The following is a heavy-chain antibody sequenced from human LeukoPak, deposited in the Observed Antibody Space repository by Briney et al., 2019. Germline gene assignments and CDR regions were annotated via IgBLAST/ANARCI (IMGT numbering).Heavy chain of an antibody. CDR3: ARDTGYGSGMWRYYYYYYMDV. CDR2: IYYSGST. Sequence: PSETLSLTCTVSGGSISSYYWSWIRQPPGRGLEWIGYIYYSGSTNYNPSLKSRVTISVDTSKNQFSLKLSSVTAADTAVYYCARDTGYGSGMWRYYYYYYMDVWGKGTTVTVSS. V-gene: IGHV4-59*01. J-gene: IGHJ6*03. CDR1: GGSISSYY. D-gene: IGHD3-10*01.